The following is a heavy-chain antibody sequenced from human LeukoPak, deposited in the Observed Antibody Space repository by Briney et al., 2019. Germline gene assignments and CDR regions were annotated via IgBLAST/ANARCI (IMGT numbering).Heavy chain of an antibody. CDR2: FDPEDGET. D-gene: IGHD1-26*01. V-gene: IGHV1-24*01. CDR3: ATDLRVGATMDRSFDY. CDR1: GYTLTELS. J-gene: IGHJ4*02. Sequence: ASVKVSCKVSGYTLTELSMHWVRQAPGKGLEWMGGFDPEDGETIYAQKFQGRVTMTEDTSTDTAYMELSSLRSEDTAVYYCATDLRVGATMDRSFDYWGQGTLVTVSS.